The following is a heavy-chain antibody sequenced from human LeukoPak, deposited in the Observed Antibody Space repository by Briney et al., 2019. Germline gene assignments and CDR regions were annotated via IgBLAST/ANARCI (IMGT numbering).Heavy chain of an antibody. J-gene: IGHJ4*02. CDR3: ARAPRDGYFDY. V-gene: IGHV4-34*01. Sequence: SETLSLTCGVYGGSFSAYYWSWIRQSPGKGLEWIGEMHQSGSTDYNPSLKSRVTLLVDTSRNQFSLSLNSVTAADTAIYYCARAPRDGYFDYWGQGILVTVSS. CDR2: MHQSGST. CDR1: GGSFSAYY. D-gene: IGHD5-24*01.